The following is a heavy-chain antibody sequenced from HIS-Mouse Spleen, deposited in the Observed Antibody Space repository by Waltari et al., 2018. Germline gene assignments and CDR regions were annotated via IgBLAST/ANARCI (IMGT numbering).Heavy chain of an antibody. V-gene: IGHV3-21*01. J-gene: IGHJ5*02. D-gene: IGHD5-12*01. CDR3: ARDPSGYDNH. CDR1: GFTFSSYS. CDR2: SSSSSSYI. Sequence: EVQLVESGGGLVKPGGSLRLSCAASGFTFSSYSMNWVRKAPGKGRGGVSSSSSSSSYIYYADSVKGRFTISRDNAKNSLYLQMNSLRAEDTAVYYCARDPSGYDNHWGQGTLVTVSS.